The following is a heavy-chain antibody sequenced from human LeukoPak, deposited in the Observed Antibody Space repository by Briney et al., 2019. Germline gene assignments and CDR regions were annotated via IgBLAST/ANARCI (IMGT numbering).Heavy chain of an antibody. CDR2: ISSSSSYT. Sequence: GGSLRLSCAASGFTFSDYYMSWIRQAPGKGLEWVSYISSSSSYTNYADSVKGRFTISRDNAKNSLYLQMSSLRAEDTALYYCAREMATITYAFDIWGQGTMVTVSS. J-gene: IGHJ3*02. CDR1: GFTFSDYY. CDR3: AREMATITYAFDI. V-gene: IGHV3-11*05. D-gene: IGHD5-24*01.